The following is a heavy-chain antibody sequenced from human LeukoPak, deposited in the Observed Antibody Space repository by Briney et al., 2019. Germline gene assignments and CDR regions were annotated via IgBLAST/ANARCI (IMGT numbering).Heavy chain of an antibody. J-gene: IGHJ5*02. CDR2: INPNNGDT. Sequence: GASVRLSCKASGYTLSDYYLHWVRQAPGQGPEWMAWINPNNGDTKIAQKFQGRVTMTTDTSTSTAYMELRSLRSDDTAVYYCARRGAGSWFDPWGQGTLVTVSS. CDR1: GYTLSDYY. V-gene: IGHV1-2*02. CDR3: ARRGAGSWFDP. D-gene: IGHD1-26*01.